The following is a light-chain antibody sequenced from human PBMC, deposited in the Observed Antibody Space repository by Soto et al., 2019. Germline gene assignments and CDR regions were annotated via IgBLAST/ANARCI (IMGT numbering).Light chain of an antibody. V-gene: IGKV1-27*01. CDR3: QKYNWPPFT. CDR2: AAS. CDR1: QGISNY. J-gene: IGKJ3*01. Sequence: DIQMTQSPSSLAASVGDRVTISCRASQGISNYLAWYQQKPGRVPKLLIYAASTLQSGVSSRFTGSGSGTEFTLTISSLQPEDVATYYCQKYNWPPFTFGPGTKVDLK.